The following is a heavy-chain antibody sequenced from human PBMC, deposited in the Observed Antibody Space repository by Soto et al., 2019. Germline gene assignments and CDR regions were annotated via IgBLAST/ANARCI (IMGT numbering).Heavy chain of an antibody. Sequence: SVKVSCKASGGTFSSYAISWVRQAPGQGLEWMGGIIPIFGTANYAQKFQGRVTITADESTSTAYMELSSLRSEDTAVYYCATELSGYYYDTSGYYLWGQGILVTVSS. V-gene: IGHV1-69*13. CDR2: IIPIFGTA. CDR3: ATELSGYYYDTSGYYL. J-gene: IGHJ4*02. CDR1: GGTFSSYA. D-gene: IGHD3-22*01.